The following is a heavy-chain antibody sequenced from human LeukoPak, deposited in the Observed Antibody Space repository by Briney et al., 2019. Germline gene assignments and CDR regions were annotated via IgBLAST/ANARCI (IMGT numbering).Heavy chain of an antibody. CDR1: GFTFSSYW. V-gene: IGHV3-74*01. D-gene: IGHD6-6*01. CDR3: ARARYSSSSVWFDP. J-gene: IGHJ5*02. Sequence: GRSLRLSCAASGFTFSSYWMHWVRQAPGKGLVWVSRINSEGSSTSYAGSVEGRFTISRDNAKNTLYLQMNSLRAEDTAVYYCARARYSSSSVWFDPWGQGTLVTVSS. CDR2: INSEGSST.